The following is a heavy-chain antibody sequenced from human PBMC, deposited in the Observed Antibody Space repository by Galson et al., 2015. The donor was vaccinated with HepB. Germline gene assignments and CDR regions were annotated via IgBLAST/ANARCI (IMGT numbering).Heavy chain of an antibody. CDR1: GYTFTSYH. CDR2: ISAYDGNT. CDR3: ARETTTVTTPLDY. J-gene: IGHJ4*02. Sequence: VKVSCKASGYTFTSYHISWVRQAPGQGLEWMGWISAYDGNTDYADKLQGRVTLTTDASTTTAYMELRSLRFDDTAVYYCARETTTVTTPLDYWGQGTLVIVS. D-gene: IGHD4-17*01. V-gene: IGHV1-18*01.